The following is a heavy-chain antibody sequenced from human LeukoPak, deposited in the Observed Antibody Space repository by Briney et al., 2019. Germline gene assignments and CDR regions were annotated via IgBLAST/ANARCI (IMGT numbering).Heavy chain of an antibody. CDR2: IYTSGST. V-gene: IGHV4-4*07. CDR1: GGSISSYY. Sequence: NTSETLSLTCTVSGGSISSYYWSWIRQPAGKGLEWIGRIYTSGSTNYNPSLKSRVTMSVDTSKNQFSLKLSSVTAADTAVYYCASTTQQYSSSSWRWYYFDYWGQGTLVTVSS. CDR3: ASTTQQYSSSSWRWYYFDY. D-gene: IGHD6-6*01. J-gene: IGHJ4*02.